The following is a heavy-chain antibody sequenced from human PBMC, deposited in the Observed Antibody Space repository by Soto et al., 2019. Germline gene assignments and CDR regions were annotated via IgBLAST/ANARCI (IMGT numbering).Heavy chain of an antibody. D-gene: IGHD1-26*01. J-gene: IGHJ6*02. Sequence: GGSLRLSCAASGFTFSSYAMNWIRQAPGKGLEWVSSISSSSSYIYYADSAKGRFTISRDNAKNSLYLQMNSLRAEDTAVYYCAREVLMGATSPYYYYGMDVWGQGTTVTVSS. CDR1: GFTFSSYA. V-gene: IGHV3-21*01. CDR2: ISSSSSYI. CDR3: AREVLMGATSPYYYYGMDV.